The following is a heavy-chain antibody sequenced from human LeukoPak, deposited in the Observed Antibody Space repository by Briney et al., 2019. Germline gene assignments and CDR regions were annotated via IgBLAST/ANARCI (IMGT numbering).Heavy chain of an antibody. CDR3: AREVWYRYDWYFDL. CDR2: ISYDGSNK. V-gene: IGHV3-30*04. CDR1: GFTFSSYA. J-gene: IGHJ2*01. D-gene: IGHD5-18*01. Sequence: PGGSLRLSCAASGFTFSSYAMHWVRQAPGKGLEWVAVISYDGSNKYYADSVKGRFTISRDNAKNSLYLQMSSLRAEDTAVYYCAREVWYRYDWYFDLWGRGTLVTVSS.